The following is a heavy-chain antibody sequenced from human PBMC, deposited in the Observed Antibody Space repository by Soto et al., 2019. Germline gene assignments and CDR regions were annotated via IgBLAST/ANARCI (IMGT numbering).Heavy chain of an antibody. CDR2: MSSDGGRI. V-gene: IGHV3-64D*06. D-gene: IGHD2-21*01. Sequence: GGSLRLSCSASGFTFSSFSMHWVRQSPGKGLEYVSHMSSDGGRIYYADSVKGRFAISRDNSKNMLYLQMSSLRPDDSAVYYCVASRGGANYDCLDWGQGTQVAVSS. CDR1: GFTFSSFS. J-gene: IGHJ4*01. CDR3: VASRGGANYDCLD.